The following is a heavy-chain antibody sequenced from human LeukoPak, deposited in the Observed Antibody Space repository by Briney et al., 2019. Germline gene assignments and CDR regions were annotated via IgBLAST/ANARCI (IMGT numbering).Heavy chain of an antibody. CDR1: GGSISSSGYY. D-gene: IGHD6-13*01. Sequence: SETLSLTCTVSGGSISSSGYYWGWIRQPPGKGLEWIGTIYYSGSTFYNPSLKSRVTISVDTSKNQFSLKLSSVTAADTAVYYCARHGEYSSSWAYYYYYYMDVWGKGTTVTISS. CDR3: ARHGEYSSSWAYYYYYYMDV. J-gene: IGHJ6*03. CDR2: IYYSGST. V-gene: IGHV4-39*01.